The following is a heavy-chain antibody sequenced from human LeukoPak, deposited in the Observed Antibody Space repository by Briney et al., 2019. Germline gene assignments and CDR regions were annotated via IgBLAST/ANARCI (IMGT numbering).Heavy chain of an antibody. Sequence: PSETLSLTCTVSGGSISSYYWSWIRQPPGKGREWIAYISYSGSAKYNPSLQSRVTMSADTSKNHVSLWLTSVTAADTAVYYCARQSRTTLIRGILITDANWFDPWGQGILVTVSS. CDR2: ISYSGSA. D-gene: IGHD3-10*01. CDR1: GGSISSYY. J-gene: IGHJ5*02. V-gene: IGHV4-59*08. CDR3: ARQSRTTLIRGILITDANWFDP.